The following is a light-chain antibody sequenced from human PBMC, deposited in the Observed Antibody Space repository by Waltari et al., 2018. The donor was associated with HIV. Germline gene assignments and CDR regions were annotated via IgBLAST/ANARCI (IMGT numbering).Light chain of an antibody. J-gene: IGKJ5*01. Sequence: IVMTQTPHSLSVTPGEPASISCRSSQSLIDSDDGITYLDWFLQRPGQSPQLLIYSHSYRASGVPDRFSGGGSGTNFTLKINKMEAGDFGVYFCMQRIAFPVTFGQGTRLEIK. CDR1: QSLIDSDDGITY. CDR2: SHS. V-gene: IGKV2-40*01. CDR3: MQRIAFPVT.